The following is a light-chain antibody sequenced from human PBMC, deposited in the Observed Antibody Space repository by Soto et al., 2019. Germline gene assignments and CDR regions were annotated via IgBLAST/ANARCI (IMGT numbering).Light chain of an antibody. CDR2: GNS. CDR1: SSNIGAVYD. Sequence: QAVVTQPPSVSGAPGQRVTISCTGSSSNIGAVYDVHWYQQLPGTAPKLLIYGNSNRPSGVPDRFSGSKSGTSASLAITGLQAEDEADYYCQSYDSSLSGSTYVFGTGTKLTAL. J-gene: IGLJ1*01. V-gene: IGLV1-40*01. CDR3: QSYDSSLSGSTYV.